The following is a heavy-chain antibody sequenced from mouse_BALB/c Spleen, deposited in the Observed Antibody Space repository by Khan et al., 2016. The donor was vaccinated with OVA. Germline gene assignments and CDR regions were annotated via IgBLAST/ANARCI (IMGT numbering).Heavy chain of an antibody. CDR2: ISSDGDYT. D-gene: IGHD4-1*01. Sequence: EVELVESGGDLVKPGGSLKLSCAASGFTFSSHSMSWVRQTPDERLEWVATISSDGDYTYFPDSVKGRFTISRDNAKNTLNLQMSSLKSEDTALYYCASHLTGSFAYWGQGTLVTVSA. V-gene: IGHV5-6*01. CDR3: ASHLTGSFAY. CDR1: GFTFSSHS. J-gene: IGHJ3*01.